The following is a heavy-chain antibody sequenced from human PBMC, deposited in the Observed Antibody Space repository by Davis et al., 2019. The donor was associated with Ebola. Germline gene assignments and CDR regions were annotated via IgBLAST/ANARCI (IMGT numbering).Heavy chain of an antibody. Sequence: GSLRLSCTVSGASISRTTNYYWGWLRQSPGKGLEWIGSIYHSGSTNYNPSLKSRVTISVDKSKNQFSLKLSSVTAADTAVYYCARYFDWLGFDYWGQGTLVTVSS. J-gene: IGHJ4*02. V-gene: IGHV4-39*07. CDR2: IYHSGST. D-gene: IGHD3-9*01. CDR3: ARYFDWLGFDY. CDR1: GASISRTTNYY.